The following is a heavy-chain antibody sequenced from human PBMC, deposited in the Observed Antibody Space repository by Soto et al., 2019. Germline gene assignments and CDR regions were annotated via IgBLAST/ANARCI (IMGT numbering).Heavy chain of an antibody. Sequence: SETLSLTCAVYGGSFSGYYWSWIRQPPGKGLEWIGEINHSGSTNYNPSLKSRVTISVDTSKNQFSLKLSSVTAADTAVYYCAGAFGDYIWGSYRYNYYYYMDVWGKGTTVTVSS. CDR1: GGSFSGYY. CDR3: AGAFGDYIWGSYRYNYYYYMDV. D-gene: IGHD3-16*02. J-gene: IGHJ6*03. V-gene: IGHV4-34*01. CDR2: INHSGST.